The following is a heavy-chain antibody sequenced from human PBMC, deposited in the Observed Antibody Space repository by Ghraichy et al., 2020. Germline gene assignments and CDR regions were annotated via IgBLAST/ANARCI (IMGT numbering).Heavy chain of an antibody. CDR1: GFTFSSYA. CDR3: ARDDSWQASGYYNGIGLFDY. J-gene: IGHJ4*02. Sequence: GGSLRLSCAASGFTFSSYAIHWIRQAPGRGLEWVAVFSYDGTSKYYADPEKGRFTISRDNSKNTLYLQMNSLRPDDTAGYYCARDDSWQASGYYNGIGLFDYPGQGTLLTVSS. V-gene: IGHV3-30*04. D-gene: IGHD3-22*01. CDR2: FSYDGTSK.